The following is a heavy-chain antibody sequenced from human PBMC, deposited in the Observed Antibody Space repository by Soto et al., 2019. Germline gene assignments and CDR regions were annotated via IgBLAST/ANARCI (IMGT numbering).Heavy chain of an antibody. CDR2: IDWDDDK. Sequence: SGPTLVNPTQTLTLTCTFSGFSLSTSGMCVSWIRQPPGKALEWLALIDWDDDKYYSTSLKTRLTISKDTSKNQVVLTMTNMDPVDTATYYCARMGGIAVAGSWSMCYGMDVWGQGTTVTVSS. J-gene: IGHJ6*02. D-gene: IGHD6-19*01. CDR3: ARMGGIAVAGSWSMCYGMDV. CDR1: GFSLSTSGMC. V-gene: IGHV2-70*01.